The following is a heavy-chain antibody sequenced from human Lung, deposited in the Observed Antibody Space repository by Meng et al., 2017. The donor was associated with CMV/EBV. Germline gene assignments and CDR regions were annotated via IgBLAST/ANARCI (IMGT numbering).Heavy chain of an antibody. CDR1: GFSFSSFE. CDR3: ARKFSSSGLH. D-gene: IGHD6-6*01. J-gene: IGHJ4*02. Sequence: GGSXRLSCEVSGFSFSSFEMNWVRQAPGKGLEWIAHISSGGTTINYSDSVKGRFTISRDNANNSLFLQMNSLRVEDTAVYYCARKFSSSGLHWGQGTLVTVSS. CDR2: ISSGGTTI. V-gene: IGHV3-48*03.